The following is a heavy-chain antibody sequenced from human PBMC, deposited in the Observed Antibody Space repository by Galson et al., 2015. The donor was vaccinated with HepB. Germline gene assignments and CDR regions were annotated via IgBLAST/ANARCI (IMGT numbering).Heavy chain of an antibody. J-gene: IGHJ4*02. CDR2: IKSKTDGGTT. Sequence: SLRLSCAASGFTFSNAWMSWVRQAPGKGLEWVGRIKSKTDGGTTDYAAPVKGRSTISRDDSKNTLYLQMNSLKTEDTAVYYCTTDTYYYDSSGYYTPDPFDYWGQGTLVTVSS. CDR1: GFTFSNAW. CDR3: TTDTYYYDSSGYYTPDPFDY. D-gene: IGHD3-22*01. V-gene: IGHV3-15*01.